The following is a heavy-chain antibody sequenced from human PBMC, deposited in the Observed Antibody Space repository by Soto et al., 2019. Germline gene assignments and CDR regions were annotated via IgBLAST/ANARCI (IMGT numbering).Heavy chain of an antibody. CDR1: GCAITSKG. V-gene: IGHV1-18*01. Sequence: ASVKATSKASGCAITSKGISWVRQAPGQGLEWMGWISAYNGNTNYAQKLQGRVTMTTDTSTSTAYMELRSLRSDDTAVYYCARLIYGDYYYDYWGQGTLVTVSS. CDR2: ISAYNGNT. D-gene: IGHD4-17*01. CDR3: ARLIYGDYYYDY. J-gene: IGHJ4*02.